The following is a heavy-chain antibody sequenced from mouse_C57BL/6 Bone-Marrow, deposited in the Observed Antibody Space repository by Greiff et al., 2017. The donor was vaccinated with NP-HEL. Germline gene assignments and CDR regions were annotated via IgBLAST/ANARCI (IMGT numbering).Heavy chain of an antibody. CDR1: GFTFSDYG. CDR2: ISSGSSTI. Sequence: EVHLVESGGGLVKPGGSLKLSCAASGFTFSDYGMHWVRQAPEKGLEWVAYISSGSSTIYYADTVKGRFTISRDNAKNTLFLQMTSLRSEDTAMYYCARTPSYYSNYGWYFDVWGTGTTVTVSS. V-gene: IGHV5-17*01. J-gene: IGHJ1*03. D-gene: IGHD2-5*01. CDR3: ARTPSYYSNYGWYFDV.